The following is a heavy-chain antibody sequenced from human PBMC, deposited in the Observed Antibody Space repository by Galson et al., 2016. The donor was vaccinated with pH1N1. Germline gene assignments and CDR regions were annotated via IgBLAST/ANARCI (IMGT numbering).Heavy chain of an antibody. Sequence: TLSLTCTVSGGSISSSIYYWNWIRQPAGKGLEWIGRMYTSGTTTYNPSLESRVSISVDTSKNQFSLRLSSVTAADTAVYFCARDRVALTGIFDYWGQGALVTGSS. J-gene: IGHJ4*02. CDR3: ARDRVALTGIFDY. V-gene: IGHV4-61*02. CDR2: MYTSGTT. D-gene: IGHD3-10*01. CDR1: GGSISSSIYY.